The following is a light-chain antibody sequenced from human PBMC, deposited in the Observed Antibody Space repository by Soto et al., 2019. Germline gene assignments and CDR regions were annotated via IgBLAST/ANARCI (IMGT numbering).Light chain of an antibody. CDR1: HSLSSSN. Sequence: IVLTHSPCTLSFSPLERASLSCMSSHSLSSSNLAWYQQKPGQAPRLLIYGASTRATGIPDRFSGRGSGTDFTLTISSLEPEDFAVFYCQQYAGSPHPFGGGTKVDIK. J-gene: IGKJ4*01. V-gene: IGKV3-20*01. CDR2: GAS. CDR3: QQYAGSPHP.